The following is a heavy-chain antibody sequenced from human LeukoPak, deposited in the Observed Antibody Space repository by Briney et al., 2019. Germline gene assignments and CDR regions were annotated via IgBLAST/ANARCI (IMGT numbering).Heavy chain of an antibody. D-gene: IGHD2-2*01. Sequence: GGSLRLSCAASGFTFSSYAMHWVRQAPEKGLEWVAVISYDGSNKYYADSVKGRFTISRDNSKNTLYLQMNSLRAEDTAVYYCARGNVPAAIRGALDYWGQGTLVTVSS. J-gene: IGHJ4*02. CDR1: GFTFSSYA. CDR2: ISYDGSNK. V-gene: IGHV3-30*01. CDR3: ARGNVPAAIRGALDY.